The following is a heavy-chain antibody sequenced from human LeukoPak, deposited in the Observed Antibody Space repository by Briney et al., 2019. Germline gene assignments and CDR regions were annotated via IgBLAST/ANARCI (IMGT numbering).Heavy chain of an antibody. J-gene: IGHJ4*02. Sequence: KPSETLSLTCTVSGGSISSSSYYWGWIRQPPGKGLEWIGSIYYSGITYYNPSLKSRVTISVDTSKNQFSLKLSSVTAADTAVYYCARIHDSSGYPHLVYFDYWGQGTLVTVSS. CDR3: ARIHDSSGYPHLVYFDY. D-gene: IGHD3-22*01. V-gene: IGHV4-39*01. CDR2: IYYSGIT. CDR1: GGSISSSSYY.